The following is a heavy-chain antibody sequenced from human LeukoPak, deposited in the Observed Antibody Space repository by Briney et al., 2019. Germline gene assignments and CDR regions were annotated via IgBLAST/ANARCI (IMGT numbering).Heavy chain of an antibody. CDR1: GFTFNNYA. Sequence: QPGGSLRLSCSASGFTFNNYALHWGRQAPGKGLEDVSGINCDAGGSYYAAVVRSRFTISRDNSKNTLYLQMSSLRPEDTAVYFCVKTMLTFGGLIRTDAFDIWGQGTMVTVSS. V-gene: IGHV3-64D*06. J-gene: IGHJ3*02. D-gene: IGHD3-16*01. CDR3: VKTMLTFGGLIRTDAFDI. CDR2: INCDAGGS.